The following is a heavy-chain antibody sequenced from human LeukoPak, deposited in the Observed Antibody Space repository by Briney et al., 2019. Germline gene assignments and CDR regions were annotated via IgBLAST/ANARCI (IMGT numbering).Heavy chain of an antibody. V-gene: IGHV4-31*03. CDR3: ASATYFMRLGELSLSSFDY. J-gene: IGHJ4*02. D-gene: IGHD3-16*02. Sequence: SETLSLTCTVSGGSISSGGYYWSWIRQHPGKGLEWIGYIYYSGSTYYNPSLKSRVTISVDTSKNQFSLKLSSVTAADTAVYYCASATYFMRLGELSLSSFDYWGQGTLVTVSS. CDR1: GGSISSGGYY. CDR2: IYYSGST.